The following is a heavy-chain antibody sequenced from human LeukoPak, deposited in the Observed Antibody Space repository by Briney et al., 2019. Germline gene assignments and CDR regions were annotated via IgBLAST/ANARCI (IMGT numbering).Heavy chain of an antibody. V-gene: IGHV4-39*01. J-gene: IGHJ4*02. CDR2: IYYSGST. CDR1: GGSISSSSYY. D-gene: IGHD1-26*01. CDR3: ARHSGIGMAQLYFDY. Sequence: SETLSLTCTVSGGSISSSSYYWGWIRQPPGKGLEWIGSIYYSGSTYYHPSLKSRVTISVDTPKNQFSLSLSSVTAADTAVYHCARHSGIGMAQLYFDYWGQGTLVTVSS.